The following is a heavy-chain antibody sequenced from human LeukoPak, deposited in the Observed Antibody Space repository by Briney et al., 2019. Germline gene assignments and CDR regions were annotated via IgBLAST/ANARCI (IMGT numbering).Heavy chain of an antibody. D-gene: IGHD3-3*01. Sequence: ASVKVSCKASGGTFSSYAISWVRQAPGQGLEWMGGIIPIFGTANYAQKSQGRVTITADESTSTAYMELSSLRSEDTAVYYCARDRYGVVLYNWFDPWGQGTLVTVSS. V-gene: IGHV1-69*13. CDR1: GGTFSSYA. CDR3: ARDRYGVVLYNWFDP. J-gene: IGHJ5*02. CDR2: IIPIFGTA.